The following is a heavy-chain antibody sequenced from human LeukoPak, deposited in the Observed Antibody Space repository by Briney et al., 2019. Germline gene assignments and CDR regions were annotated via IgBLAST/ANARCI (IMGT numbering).Heavy chain of an antibody. V-gene: IGHV1-69*01. D-gene: IGHD1-26*01. CDR2: IIPIFGTA. Sequence: SSVKVSCNASGGTFSSCAISWVRQAPGQGLEWMGGIIPIFGTANYAQNFQGRVTNTADESKSTAYMELSSLGSEDTAVYYCARDRSGGSYSDYFDYWGQGTLVTVSS. J-gene: IGHJ4*02. CDR1: GGTFSSCA. CDR3: ARDRSGGSYSDYFDY.